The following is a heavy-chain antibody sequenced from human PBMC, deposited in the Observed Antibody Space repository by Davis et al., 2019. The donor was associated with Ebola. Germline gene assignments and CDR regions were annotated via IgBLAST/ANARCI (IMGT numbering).Heavy chain of an antibody. D-gene: IGHD2-21*02. J-gene: IGHJ2*01. CDR3: VRDPALVVTGGGWFFGL. CDR1: GVIVSSNY. CDR2: IYSDGRV. V-gene: IGHV3-53*01. Sequence: GGSLRLSCAVPGVIVSSNYMSWVRQAPGKGLEWVSVIYSDGRVYHADSVKCRFTVSRDNAKNSLYLQMNSLRAEDTAVYYCVRDPALVVTGGGWFFGLWGRGTLVTVSS.